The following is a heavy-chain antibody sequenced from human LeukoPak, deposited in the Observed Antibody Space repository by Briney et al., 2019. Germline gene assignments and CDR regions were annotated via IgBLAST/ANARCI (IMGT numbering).Heavy chain of an antibody. CDR1: RFTFSSYAMTFSSYA. CDR2: ISAIGGGT. J-gene: IGHJ5*02. CDR3: AKVRIAAAGRWFDP. D-gene: IGHD6-13*01. V-gene: IGHV3-23*01. Sequence: GGSLRLPCAASRFTFSSYAMTFSSYAMSWVRQAPGRGLEWVSSISAIGGGTYYTDSVKGRFTISRDNSKNMLYLQMNSLRAEDTAVYYCAKVRIAAAGRWFDPWGQGTLVTVSS.